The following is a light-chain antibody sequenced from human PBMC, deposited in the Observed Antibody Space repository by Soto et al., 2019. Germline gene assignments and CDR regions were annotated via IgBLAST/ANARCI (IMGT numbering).Light chain of an antibody. V-gene: IGLV1-40*01. CDR2: ENN. CDR1: SSNIGAGYE. CDR3: QSYDSSLSGYV. Sequence: QSVLTQPPSVSEAPGQRVTISCTGRSSNIGAGYEAHWYQQVPGTAPKLLIYENNHRPSGVPDRFSGSKSGTSASLAITGLQAEDEAEYYCQSYDSSLSGYVFGTGTKLTVL. J-gene: IGLJ1*01.